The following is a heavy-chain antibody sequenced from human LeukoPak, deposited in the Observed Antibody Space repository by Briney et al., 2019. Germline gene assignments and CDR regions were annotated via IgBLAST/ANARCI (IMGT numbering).Heavy chain of an antibody. CDR3: AKDLGSWSSYYYYYGMDV. Sequence: PGGSLRLSCAASGVTVNNNYMSWVRQAPGKGLEWVSVIYSGGGTYYADSVKGRFTISRDNSKSTLYLQMNSLRAEDTAVYYCAKDLGSWSSYYYYYGMDVWGQGTTVTVSS. J-gene: IGHJ6*02. CDR2: IYSGGGT. V-gene: IGHV3-53*01. CDR1: GVTVNNNY. D-gene: IGHD6-13*01.